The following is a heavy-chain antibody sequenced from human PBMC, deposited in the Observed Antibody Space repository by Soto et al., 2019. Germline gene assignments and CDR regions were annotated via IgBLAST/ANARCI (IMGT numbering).Heavy chain of an antibody. V-gene: IGHV1-69*13. D-gene: IGHD4-17*01. Sequence: SVKVSCKASGGTFSSYAISWVRQAPGQGLEWMGGIIPIFGTANYAQKFQGRVTITADESTSTAYMELSSLRSEDTAVYYCAREGGDYGDAKYYFDYWGQGTLVTVSS. CDR2: IIPIFGTA. CDR1: GGTFSSYA. J-gene: IGHJ4*02. CDR3: AREGGDYGDAKYYFDY.